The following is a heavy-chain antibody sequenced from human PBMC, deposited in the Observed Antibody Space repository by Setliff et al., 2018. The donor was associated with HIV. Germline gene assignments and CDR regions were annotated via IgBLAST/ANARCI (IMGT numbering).Heavy chain of an antibody. CDR3: ARDQHGMDV. J-gene: IGHJ6*02. CDR1: GGSISSHY. V-gene: IGHV4-59*11. CDR2: IYHNGNT. Sequence: PSETLSLTCTVSGGSISSHYWSWIRQPPGKGLEWIGTIYHNGNTNYNPSLKSRVTISVDTSKNQFSLKLSSVTAADTAVYYCARDQHGMDVWGQGTTVTVSS.